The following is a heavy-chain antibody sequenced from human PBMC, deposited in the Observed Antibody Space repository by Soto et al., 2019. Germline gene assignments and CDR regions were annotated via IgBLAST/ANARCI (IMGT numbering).Heavy chain of an antibody. CDR2: IYRNDDK. V-gene: IGHV2-5*01. CDR1: GFSLSTSGVA. J-gene: IGHJ4*02. D-gene: IGHD2-15*01. Sequence: QITLKESGPTLVKPTQTLTLTCTFSGFSLSTSGVAVGWIRQPPGMALEWLALIYRNDDKRYSPSLKSRLTIPDDPTKNQVVLTMTSMDPVDTATYYCAHISGWPKGGFDYWGQGTLVTVSS. CDR3: AHISGWPKGGFDY.